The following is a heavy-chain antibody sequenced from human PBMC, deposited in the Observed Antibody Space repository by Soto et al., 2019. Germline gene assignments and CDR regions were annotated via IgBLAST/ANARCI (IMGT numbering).Heavy chain of an antibody. CDR3: ARDRDGDRGDAFDI. CDR2: IYYSGST. J-gene: IGHJ3*02. Sequence: LCGGSISSGDYYWSWIRQPPGKGLEWIGYIYYSGSTYYNPSLKSRVTISVDTSKNQFSLKLSSVTAADTAVYYCARDRDGDRGDAFDIWGQGTMVTVSS. D-gene: IGHD4-17*01. CDR1: GGSISSGDYY. V-gene: IGHV4-30-4*01.